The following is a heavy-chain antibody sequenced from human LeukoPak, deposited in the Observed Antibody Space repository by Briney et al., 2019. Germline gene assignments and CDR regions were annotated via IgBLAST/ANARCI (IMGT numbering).Heavy chain of an antibody. CDR3: AKMGHSSGWDYYMDV. J-gene: IGHJ6*03. CDR1: GFSFSSYT. Sequence: GGSLRLSCAASGFSFSSYTFNWVRQAPGKGLEWVSSISGGSSYTFYADSMKGRFTISRDNAKNSLYLQMNSLRAEDTAVYYCAKMGHSSGWDYYMDVWGKGTTVTVSS. D-gene: IGHD6-19*01. CDR2: ISGGSSYT. V-gene: IGHV3-21*04.